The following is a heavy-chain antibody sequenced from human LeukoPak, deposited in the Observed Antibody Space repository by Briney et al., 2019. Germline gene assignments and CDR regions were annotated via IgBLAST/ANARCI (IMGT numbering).Heavy chain of an antibody. CDR3: AKWIYNYDSSGYY. D-gene: IGHD3-22*01. Sequence: TGGSLRLSCAASGFTFSSYAMTWVRQAPGKGLEWVSVISGSGDKTYYADSVKGQFTISRDNSQNTLYLQMNSLRAEDTAVYYCAKWIYNYDSSGYYWGQGTLVTVSS. CDR2: ISGSGDKT. J-gene: IGHJ4*02. V-gene: IGHV3-23*01. CDR1: GFTFSSYA.